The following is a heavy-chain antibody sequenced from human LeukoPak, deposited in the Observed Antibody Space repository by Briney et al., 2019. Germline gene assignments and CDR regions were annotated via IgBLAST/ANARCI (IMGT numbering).Heavy chain of an antibody. CDR2: ISYDGSNK. V-gene: IGHV3-30-3*01. D-gene: IGHD2-2*01. CDR3: ARGVTSLTCSSISCPYYYHMDV. Sequence: PGGSLRLSCAASGFTFSRYAMHWVRQAPGKGLEWVAVISYDGSNKYYADSVKGRFTISRDNSKNTLYLQMNSLRAEDTAVYYCARGVTSLTCSSISCPYYYHMDVWDKGTTVTVSS. CDR1: GFTFSRYA. J-gene: IGHJ6*03.